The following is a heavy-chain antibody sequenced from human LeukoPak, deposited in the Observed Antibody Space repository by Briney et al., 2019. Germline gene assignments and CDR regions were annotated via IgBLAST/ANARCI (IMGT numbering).Heavy chain of an antibody. J-gene: IGHJ4*02. Sequence: GGSLRLSCAASGFTLGSYWMHWVRQAPGKGLVWVSRMNSDGSSTTYADSVKGRFTISRDNAKNTLYLQMNSLRAEDTAVYHCAREAFNYGDHYFDYWGQGTLVTVSS. V-gene: IGHV3-74*01. CDR3: AREAFNYGDHYFDY. D-gene: IGHD4-17*01. CDR2: MNSDGSST. CDR1: GFTLGSYW.